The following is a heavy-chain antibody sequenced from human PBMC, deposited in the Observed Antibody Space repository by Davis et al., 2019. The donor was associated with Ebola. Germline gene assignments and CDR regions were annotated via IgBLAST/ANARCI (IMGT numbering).Heavy chain of an antibody. V-gene: IGHV1-46*01. CDR1: GYTFTSHW. CDR3: ARDHSLVQNGLGGWWFDP. D-gene: IGHD3-16*01. CDR2: INPNGGRT. Sequence: AASVKVSCKASGYTFTSHWIHWVRQAPGQGLEWMGTINPNGGRTIYAQKFQGRATITRDTSTSTLYMELNSLRSDDTAVYYCARDHSLVQNGLGGWWFDPWGQGTLVTVSS. J-gene: IGHJ5*02.